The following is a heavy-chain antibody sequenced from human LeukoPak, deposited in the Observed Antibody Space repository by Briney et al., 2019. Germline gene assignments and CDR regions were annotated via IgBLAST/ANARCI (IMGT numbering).Heavy chain of an antibody. Sequence: SETLSLTCTVSGGSISSYYWSWIRQPAGKGLEWIGRIYTSGSTNYNPSLKSRVTISVDTSKNQFSLKLSSVTAADTAVYYCAGGPDYYYYMDVWGKGTTVTISS. CDR3: AGGPDYYYYMDV. CDR1: GGSISSYY. CDR2: IYTSGST. D-gene: IGHD3-16*01. J-gene: IGHJ6*03. V-gene: IGHV4-4*07.